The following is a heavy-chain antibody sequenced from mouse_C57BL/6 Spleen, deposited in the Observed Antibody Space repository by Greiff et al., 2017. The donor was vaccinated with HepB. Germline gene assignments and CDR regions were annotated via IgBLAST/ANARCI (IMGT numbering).Heavy chain of an antibody. Sequence: VQLQQSGPGLVKPSQSLSLTCSVTGYSITSGYYWNWIRQFPGNKLEWMGYISYDGSNNYNPSLKNRISITRDTSKNQFFLKLNSVTTEDTATYYCASYGSSTGYFDVWGTGTTVTVSS. J-gene: IGHJ1*03. V-gene: IGHV3-6*01. CDR2: ISYDGSN. CDR3: ASYGSSTGYFDV. CDR1: GYSITSGYY. D-gene: IGHD1-1*01.